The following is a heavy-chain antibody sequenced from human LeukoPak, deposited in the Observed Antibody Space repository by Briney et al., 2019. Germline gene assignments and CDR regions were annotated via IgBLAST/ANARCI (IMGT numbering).Heavy chain of an antibody. CDR3: ARGTVGSSPWFDP. J-gene: IGHJ5*02. CDR1: GGSISSGSYY. V-gene: IGHV4-61*02. D-gene: IGHD4-17*01. Sequence: SETLSLTCTVSGGSISSGSYYWRWIRQPAGRGLEWIGRIYTSGSTNYNPSLKSRVTISVDTSKNQFSLKLSSVTAADTAVYYCARGTVGSSPWFDPWGQGTLVTVSS. CDR2: IYTSGST.